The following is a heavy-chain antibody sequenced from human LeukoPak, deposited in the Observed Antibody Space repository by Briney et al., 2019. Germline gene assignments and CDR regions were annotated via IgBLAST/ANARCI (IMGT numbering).Heavy chain of an antibody. Sequence: GGSLRLSCAASGFTFSSYWMSWVRQAPGKGLEWVANIKQDGSEKYYVGSVKGRFTVSRDNAKNSLYLQMNSLGAEDTAVYYCAKGSGGSCYTSNDYWGQGTLVTVSS. CDR3: AKGSGGSCYTSNDY. V-gene: IGHV3-7*05. D-gene: IGHD2-15*01. CDR1: GFTFSSYW. CDR2: IKQDGSEK. J-gene: IGHJ4*02.